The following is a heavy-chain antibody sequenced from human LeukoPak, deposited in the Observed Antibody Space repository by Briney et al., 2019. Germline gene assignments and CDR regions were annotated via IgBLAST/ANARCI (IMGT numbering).Heavy chain of an antibody. V-gene: IGHV3-30*02. Sequence: PGGSLRLSCAASGFIFSSYGMHWVRQAPGKGLEWVSFIRYDGSNKYYADSVKWRFTISGDNSKNTLYLQMNSLRTEDTAVYYCAKIPPAAAAVPFDYWGQGTLVTVSS. CDR1: GFIFSSYG. CDR3: AKIPPAAAAVPFDY. J-gene: IGHJ4*02. D-gene: IGHD6-13*01. CDR2: IRYDGSNK.